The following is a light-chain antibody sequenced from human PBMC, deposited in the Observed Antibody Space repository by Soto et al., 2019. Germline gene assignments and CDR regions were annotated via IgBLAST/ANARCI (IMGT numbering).Light chain of an antibody. CDR2: DAS. Sequence: DIQMTQSPSTLSASVGDEVTITCRASQSISSWLAWYQQKPGKAPKLLIYDASSLESGVPSWFSGSGSGTEFTLTIDGLQPNDSATYYCQQYNNYLITFGQGTRLEIK. V-gene: IGKV1-5*01. CDR1: QSISSW. J-gene: IGKJ5*01. CDR3: QQYNNYLIT.